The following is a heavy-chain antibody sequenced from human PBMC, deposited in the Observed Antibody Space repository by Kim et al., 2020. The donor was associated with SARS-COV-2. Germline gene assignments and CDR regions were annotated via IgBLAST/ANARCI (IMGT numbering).Heavy chain of an antibody. V-gene: IGHV5-51*01. D-gene: IGHD3-22*01. Sequence: PSFQGQVTISADKSISTAYLQWGSLKASDTAMYYCARQAYDSSGYVYFQYWGQGTLVTVSS. CDR3: ARQAYDSSGYVYFQY. J-gene: IGHJ1*01.